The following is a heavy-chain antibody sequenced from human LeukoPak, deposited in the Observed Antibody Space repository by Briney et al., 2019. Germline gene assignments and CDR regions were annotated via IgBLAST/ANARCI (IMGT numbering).Heavy chain of an antibody. CDR3: AEQLGYCSDGTCYFEF. CDR1: VVTFSIYA. Sequence: PGGSLRLSCAPWVVTFSIYAMRGVRQVPGKGLEWVSAISSGGGNTYSADSVKGRFTISRDNSKNTLYLQVNNLRAEDTAVYHCAEQLGYCSDGTCYFEFWGQGTLVTVSS. D-gene: IGHD2-15*01. CDR2: ISSGGGNT. V-gene: IGHV3-23*01. J-gene: IGHJ4*02.